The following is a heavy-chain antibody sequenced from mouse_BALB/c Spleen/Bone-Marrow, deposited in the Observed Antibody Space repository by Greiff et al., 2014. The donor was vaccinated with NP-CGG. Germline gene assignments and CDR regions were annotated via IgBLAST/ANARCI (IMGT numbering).Heavy chain of an antibody. CDR2: IDPANGNT. Sequence: LEESGAELVKPGASVKLSCTASGFNIKDTYMHWVKQRPEQGLEWIGRIDPANGNTKYDPKLQGKATITADTSSNTAYLQLSSLTSEDTAVYYCASYVYGYYFDYWGQGTTLTVSS. J-gene: IGHJ2*01. D-gene: IGHD2-2*01. V-gene: IGHV14-3*02. CDR3: ASYVYGYYFDY. CDR1: GFNIKDTY.